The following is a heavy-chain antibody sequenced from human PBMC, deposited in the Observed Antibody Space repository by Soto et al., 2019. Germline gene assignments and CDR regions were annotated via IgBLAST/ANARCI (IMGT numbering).Heavy chain of an antibody. CDR2: IIPYNGNT. CDR3: ARKREVWEYFDY. D-gene: IGHD1-26*01. CDR1: GYTFPNYA. Sequence: QVQLVQSGPEVKKPGASIKVSCKASGYTFPNYAISWVRQAPGQGLEWMGWIIPYNGNTNSAQKFQGRVTMTTDTSTSTAYMELRSLRSDDTAVYYCARKREVWEYFDYWGQGTLVTVSS. J-gene: IGHJ4*02. V-gene: IGHV1-18*01.